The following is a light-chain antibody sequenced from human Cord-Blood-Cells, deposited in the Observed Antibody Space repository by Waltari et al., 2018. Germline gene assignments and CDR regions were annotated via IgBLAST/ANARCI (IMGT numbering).Light chain of an antibody. CDR1: QSISSY. J-gene: IGKJ2*01. V-gene: IGKV1-39*01. CDR3: QQSYSTPYT. CDR2: AAS. Sequence: IQMTQSPSSLSASVGDIVTITCRASQSISSYLNWYQQKPGKAPKLLIYAASSLQSGVPSRFSGSGSGTDFTLTISSLQPEDFATYYCQQSYSTPYTFGQGTKLEIK.